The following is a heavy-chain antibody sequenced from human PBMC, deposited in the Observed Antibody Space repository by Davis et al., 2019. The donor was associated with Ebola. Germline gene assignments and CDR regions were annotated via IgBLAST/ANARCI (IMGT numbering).Heavy chain of an antibody. CDR1: GYSFTSYW. Sequence: PGGSLRLSCKGSGYSFTSYWIGWVRQMPGKGLEWMGIIYPGDSDTRYSPSFQDQVTISADKSISTAYLQWSSLKASDTAMYYCARRRQWLGRYFDYWGQGTLVTVSS. CDR3: ARRRQWLGRYFDY. CDR2: IYPGDSDT. D-gene: IGHD6-19*01. J-gene: IGHJ4*02. V-gene: IGHV5-51*01.